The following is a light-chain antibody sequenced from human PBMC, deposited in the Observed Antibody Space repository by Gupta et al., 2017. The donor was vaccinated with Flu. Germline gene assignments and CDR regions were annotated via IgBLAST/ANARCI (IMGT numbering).Light chain of an antibody. CDR2: AAS. Sequence: DVRMTPSPSSLSASVGDRVTITCRASQSIAPYLNWYQQKPGKPPKFLIYAASTLQSGVPSRFSGSGSGTDFTLTISSLQAEDVATYFCQQSHNTPCTFGPGTKLELK. CDR3: QQSHNTPCT. J-gene: IGKJ3*01. V-gene: IGKV1-39*01. CDR1: QSIAPY.